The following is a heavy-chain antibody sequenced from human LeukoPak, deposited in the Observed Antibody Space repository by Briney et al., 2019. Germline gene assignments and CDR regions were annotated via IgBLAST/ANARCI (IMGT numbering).Heavy chain of an antibody. D-gene: IGHD4-17*01. V-gene: IGHV4-59*01. Sequence: SETLSLTCTVSGGSISSYYWSWIRQPPGKGLEWIGYIYYSGSTNYNPSLKSRVTISVDTSKNEFSLKLSSVTAADTAVYSCARVSLFGDYPDAFDIWGQGTMVTVSS. CDR1: GGSISSYY. CDR2: IYYSGST. J-gene: IGHJ3*02. CDR3: ARVSLFGDYPDAFDI.